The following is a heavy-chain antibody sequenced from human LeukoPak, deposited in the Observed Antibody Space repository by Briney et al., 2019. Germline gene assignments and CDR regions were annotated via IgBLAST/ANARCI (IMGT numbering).Heavy chain of an antibody. CDR2: GSESGGT. J-gene: IGHJ4*02. CDR1: GGSLNGHY. V-gene: IGHV4-34*01. Sequence: PSETLSLTCAVYGGSLNGHYWSWIRQPPGKGLEWIGEGSESGGTKFNPSLKSRVTISADTSKNQFSLKLNSVTAADTAVYYCARGRNYYDSSGYPLPLDYWGQGTLVTVSS. CDR3: ARGRNYYDSSGYPLPLDY. D-gene: IGHD3-22*01.